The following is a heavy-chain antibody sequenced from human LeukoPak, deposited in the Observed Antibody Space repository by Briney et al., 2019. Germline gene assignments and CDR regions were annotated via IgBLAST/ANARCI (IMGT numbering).Heavy chain of an antibody. CDR3: ARVLWFGGIYYFDY. CDR2: IKEDGSDK. CDR1: GFSFRSFW. D-gene: IGHD3-10*01. V-gene: IGHV3-7*04. Sequence: PGGSLRLSCAASGFSFRSFWMSWVRQAPGKGLEWVASIKEDGSDKYYVESVEGRFTISRESARNSLYLQMNSLRAEDTAVYYCARVLWFGGIYYFDYWGQGTLVTVSS. J-gene: IGHJ4*02.